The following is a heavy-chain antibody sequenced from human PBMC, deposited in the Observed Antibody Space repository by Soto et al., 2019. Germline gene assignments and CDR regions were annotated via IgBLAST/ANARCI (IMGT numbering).Heavy chain of an antibody. V-gene: IGHV3-73*02. CDR2: IRSKANSYAT. D-gene: IGHD2-15*01. CDR3: TTHRTYCSGGSCHAGGARYYYGMDV. CDR1: GFTFSGSA. Sequence: EVQLVESGGGLVQPGGSLKLSCAASGFTFSGSAMHWVRQASGKGLEWVGRIRSKANSYATAYAASVKGRFTISRDDSKNTAYLQMNSRKTEDTAVYYCTTHRTYCSGGSCHAGGARYYYGMDVWGQGTTVTVSS. J-gene: IGHJ6*02.